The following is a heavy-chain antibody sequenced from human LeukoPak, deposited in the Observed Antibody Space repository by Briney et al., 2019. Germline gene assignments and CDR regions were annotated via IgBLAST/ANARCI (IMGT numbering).Heavy chain of an antibody. V-gene: IGHV3-23*01. J-gene: IGHJ4*02. CDR2: ISGSGGST. CDR1: GFTFSSYA. Sequence: GGSLRLSCAASGFTFSSYAMSWVRQAPGKGLEWVLAISGSGGSTYYADSVKGRFTISRDNSKNTLYLQMNSLRAEDTAVYYCAKEHYDYVWGSYRFGSFDYWGQGTLVTVSS. D-gene: IGHD3-16*02. CDR3: AKEHYDYVWGSYRFGSFDY.